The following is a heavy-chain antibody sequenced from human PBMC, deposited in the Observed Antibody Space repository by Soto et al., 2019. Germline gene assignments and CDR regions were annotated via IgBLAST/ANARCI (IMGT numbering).Heavy chain of an antibody. V-gene: IGHV1-2*04. CDR1: GYTFTGYY. Sequence: ASVKVSCKASGYTFTGYYMHWVRQAPGQGFEWMGWINPNSGGTNYAQKFQGWVTMTRDTSISTAYMELSRLRSDDTAVYYCAKDSGNPSYGMDVWGQGTTVTVSS. CDR2: INPNSGGT. CDR3: AKDSGNPSYGMDV. D-gene: IGHD3-10*01. J-gene: IGHJ6*02.